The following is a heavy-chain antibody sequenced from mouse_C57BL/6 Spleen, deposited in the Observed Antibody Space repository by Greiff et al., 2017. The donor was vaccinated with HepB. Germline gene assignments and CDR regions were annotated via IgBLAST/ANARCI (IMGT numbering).Heavy chain of an antibody. CDR2: IDPSDSYT. CDR3: ARMQGAY. Sequence: VQLQQPGAELVRPGTSVKLSCKASGYTFTSYWMHWVKQRPGQGLEWIGVIDPSDSYTNYNQKFKGKATLTVDTSSSTAYMQLSSLTSEDSAVYYCARMQGAYWGQGTLVTVSA. D-gene: IGHD6-5*01. CDR1: GYTFTSYW. V-gene: IGHV1-59*01. J-gene: IGHJ3*01.